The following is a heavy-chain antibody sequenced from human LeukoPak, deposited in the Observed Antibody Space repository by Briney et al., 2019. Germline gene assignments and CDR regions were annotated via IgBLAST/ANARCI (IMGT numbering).Heavy chain of an antibody. J-gene: IGHJ4*02. CDR3: AKEALPSSTTSDYFDY. CDR1: GFSFSTYG. CDR2: VSYDGSKK. D-gene: IGHD2-2*01. Sequence: GGSLRLSCAASGFSFSTYGMHWVRQAPGKGLEWVAVVSYDGSKKYYADSVTGRFTISRDNSKNTLYLQMNSLRAEDTAVYYCAKEALPSSTTSDYFDYWGQGTLVTVSS. V-gene: IGHV3-30*18.